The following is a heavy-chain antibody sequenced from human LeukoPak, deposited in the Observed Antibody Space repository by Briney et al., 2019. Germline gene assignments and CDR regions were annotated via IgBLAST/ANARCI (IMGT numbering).Heavy chain of an antibody. CDR2: ISWNSGSI. J-gene: IGHJ4*02. CDR3: AKDNRRHYTSGPNPDSLH. D-gene: IGHD6-19*01. V-gene: IGHV3-9*01. CDR1: GFIFNNYA. Sequence: GRSLRLSCAGSGFIFNNYAMHWVRQPPGKGLEWVSGISWNSGSIDYADSVKGRFTISRDNAKNSLYLQMNSLRVEDTAFYYCAKDNRRHYTSGPNPDSLHWGQGTLVTVSS.